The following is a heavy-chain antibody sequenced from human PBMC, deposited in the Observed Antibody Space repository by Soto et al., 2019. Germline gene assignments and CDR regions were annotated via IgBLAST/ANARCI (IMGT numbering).Heavy chain of an antibody. Sequence: QEQLVESGGDVVQPGRSLRLSCAASGFIFSDYGLHWVRQAPGKGLEWVAVIWDDGIKKYHADSVKGRFTISRDNSENMVYLQMNSLRGEDTAVYYCVRGGKVAGAFDIWGQGTMVTVFS. CDR2: IWDDGIKK. CDR1: GFIFSDYG. V-gene: IGHV3-33*01. D-gene: IGHD3-16*01. CDR3: VRGGKVAGAFDI. J-gene: IGHJ3*02.